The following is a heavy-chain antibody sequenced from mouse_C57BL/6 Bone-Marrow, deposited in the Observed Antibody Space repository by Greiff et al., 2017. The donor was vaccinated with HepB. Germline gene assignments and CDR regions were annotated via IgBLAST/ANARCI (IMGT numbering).Heavy chain of an antibody. Sequence: VQRVESGAELARPGASVKLSCKASGYTFTSYGISWVKQRTGQGLEWIGEIYPRSGNTYYNEKFKGKATLTADKSSSTAYMELRSLTSEDSAVYFCARNAYGNYPLYFDYWGQGTTLTVSS. V-gene: IGHV1-81*01. CDR3: ARNAYGNYPLYFDY. D-gene: IGHD2-1*01. CDR1: GYTFTSYG. J-gene: IGHJ2*01. CDR2: IYPRSGNT.